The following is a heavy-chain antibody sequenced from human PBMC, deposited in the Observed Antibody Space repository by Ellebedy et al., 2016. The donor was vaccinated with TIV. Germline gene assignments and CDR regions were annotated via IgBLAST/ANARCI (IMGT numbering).Heavy chain of an antibody. CDR2: ISGSGDST. CDR3: LSLTTVVTRGHEKYYYYGMDV. Sequence: PGGSLRLSCAVSGFTFSNHAMSWVRQAPGKGLEWVSSISGSGDSTYYADSVKGRFTISRDNSKNTLSLLMNSLRAEDTAVYNCLSLTTVVTRGHEKYYYYGMDVWGQGTTVTVSS. J-gene: IGHJ6*02. V-gene: IGHV3-23*01. D-gene: IGHD4-23*01. CDR1: GFTFSNHA.